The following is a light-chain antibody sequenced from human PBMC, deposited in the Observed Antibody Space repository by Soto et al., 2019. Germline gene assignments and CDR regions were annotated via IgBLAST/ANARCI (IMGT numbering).Light chain of an antibody. J-gene: IGKJ5*01. V-gene: IGKV3-15*01. Sequence: EIVMTQSPATLSVSPGERATLSCRASQSVSSNLAWYQQKPGQAPRLLIYGASTRATGIPARFSGSGSGTEFTLTISGLEPEDFAVYYCQQYGSSGTFGQGTRLEIK. CDR3: QQYGSSGT. CDR1: QSVSSN. CDR2: GAS.